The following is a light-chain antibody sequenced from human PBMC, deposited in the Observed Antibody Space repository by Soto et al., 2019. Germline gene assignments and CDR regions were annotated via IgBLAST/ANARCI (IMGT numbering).Light chain of an antibody. CDR1: SSDVGGYNY. V-gene: IGLV2-11*01. J-gene: IGLJ2*01. CDR2: DVS. CDR3: CSYAGSSFI. Sequence: QSALTQPRSVSGSPGQSVTISCTGTSSDVGGYNYVSWYQQHPGKAPKLMVYDVSKRPSGVPDRFSGSKSGNTASLTISGFQAEDEADYYCCSYAGSSFIFGGGTKLTVL.